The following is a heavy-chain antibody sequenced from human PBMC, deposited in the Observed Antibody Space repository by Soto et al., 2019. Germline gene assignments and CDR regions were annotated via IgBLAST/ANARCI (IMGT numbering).Heavy chain of an antibody. D-gene: IGHD2-15*01. J-gene: IGHJ3*02. CDR1: GYSFSTYW. V-gene: IGHV5-51*07. CDR3: ATPPYSDAFDI. Sequence: GASLKISCEGSGYSFSTYWITWVHQMPGKGLEWMGRIDPGDSDTRYSPSFQGQVTISADKSISTAYLQWSSLKASDTAMYYCATPPYSDAFDIWGQGTIVTVSS. CDR2: IDPGDSDT.